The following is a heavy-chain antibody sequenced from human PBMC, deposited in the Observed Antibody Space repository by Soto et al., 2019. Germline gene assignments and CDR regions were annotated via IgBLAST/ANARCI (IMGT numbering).Heavy chain of an antibody. V-gene: IGHV3-7*05. Sequence: EVQLVESGGGLVQPGGSLRLSCAASGFTFSDYWMSWVRQAPGKGLECVANIKTDGSEKYYVDPVKGRFTISRDNAKISMYLQMNSLRSEDTAVYYCASSMVRGGNDYWGQGTLVAVSS. CDR3: ASSMVRGGNDY. CDR2: IKTDGSEK. D-gene: IGHD3-10*01. CDR1: GFTFSDYW. J-gene: IGHJ4*02.